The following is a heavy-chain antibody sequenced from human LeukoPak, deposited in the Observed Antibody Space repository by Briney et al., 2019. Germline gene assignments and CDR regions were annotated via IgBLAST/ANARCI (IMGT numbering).Heavy chain of an antibody. J-gene: IGHJ4*02. CDR1: GYTFTNYG. D-gene: IGHD6-13*01. CDR2: ISGYNGNT. V-gene: IGHV1-18*01. CDR3: ARDILTYSSSWGAFDY. Sequence: GASVKVSCKASGYTFTNYGISWVRQAPGQGLEWMGWISGYNGNTNYAQKFQGRITMTTDTSTSTGYMELRSLRSDDTAVYYCARDILTYSSSWGAFDYWGQGTLVTVSS.